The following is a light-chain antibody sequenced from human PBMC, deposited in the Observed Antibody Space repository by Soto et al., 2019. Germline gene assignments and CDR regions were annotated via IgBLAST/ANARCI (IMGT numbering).Light chain of an antibody. V-gene: IGLV2-8*01. CDR1: SSDVGDY. Sequence: QSALTQPPSASGSPGQSVTISCTGTSSDVGDYVSWYQQHPGKAPKLMIYEVSKRPSGVPDRFSGSKSGNTASLTVSGLQAEDEADYYCNSYAGSNNWVFGGGTKVTVL. J-gene: IGLJ3*02. CDR3: NSYAGSNNWV. CDR2: EVS.